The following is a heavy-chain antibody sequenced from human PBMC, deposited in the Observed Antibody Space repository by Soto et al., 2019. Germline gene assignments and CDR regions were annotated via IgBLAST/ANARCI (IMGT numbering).Heavy chain of an antibody. CDR2: IKQDGSEK. D-gene: IGHD2-2*01. J-gene: IGHJ6*03. CDR1: GFTFSSYW. V-gene: IGHV3-7*01. CDR3: ASTGGLGCSSTSCYVYYYYMDV. Sequence: GGSLRLSCAASGFTFSSYWMSWVRQAPGKGLEWVANIKQDGSEKYYVDSVKGRFTISRDNAKNSLYRQMNSLRAEDTAVYYCASTGGLGCSSTSCYVYYYYMDVWGKGTTVTVSS.